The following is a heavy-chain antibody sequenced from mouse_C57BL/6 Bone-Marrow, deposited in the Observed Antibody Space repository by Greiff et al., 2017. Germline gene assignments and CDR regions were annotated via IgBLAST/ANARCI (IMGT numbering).Heavy chain of an antibody. J-gene: IGHJ2*01. Sequence: QVQLQQPGAELVRPGSSVKLSCKASGYTFTSYWMHWVKQRPIQGLEWIGNIDPSDSETHYNQKFKDKATLTVDKSSSTAYMQLSSLTSEDSAVYYCARERGLRRDYCDYWGQGTTLTVSS. V-gene: IGHV1-52*01. D-gene: IGHD2-4*01. CDR3: ARERGLRRDYCDY. CDR2: IDPSDSET. CDR1: GYTFTSYW.